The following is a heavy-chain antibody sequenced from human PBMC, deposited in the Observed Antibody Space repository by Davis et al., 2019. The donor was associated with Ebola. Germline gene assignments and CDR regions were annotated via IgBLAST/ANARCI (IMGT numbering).Heavy chain of an antibody. J-gene: IGHJ6*02. D-gene: IGHD6-25*01. CDR1: GESVSSFY. Sequence: SETLSLTCTVSGESVSSFYWSWIRQPPGKGLEWIGYIYYSGSTNYNPSLKSRVTISVDTSKNQFSLKLSSVTAADTAVYYCARLAAQYYYYYGMDVWGQGTTVTVSS. V-gene: IGHV4-59*02. CDR3: ARLAAQYYYYYGMDV. CDR2: IYYSGST.